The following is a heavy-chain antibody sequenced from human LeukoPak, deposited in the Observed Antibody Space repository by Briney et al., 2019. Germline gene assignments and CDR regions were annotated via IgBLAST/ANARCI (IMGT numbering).Heavy chain of an antibody. J-gene: IGHJ6*02. CDR3: ARDNYYYYGMDV. CDR1: GFTFSSYP. V-gene: IGHV3-48*02. CDR2: ISSSSSTI. Sequence: PGGSLRLSCAASGFTFSSYPLNWVRQAPGKGLEWVSYISSSSSTIYYTDSVNGRFTISRDNARNSLYLQMNNVRDEDTAVYYCARDNYYYYGMDVWGQGTTVTVSS.